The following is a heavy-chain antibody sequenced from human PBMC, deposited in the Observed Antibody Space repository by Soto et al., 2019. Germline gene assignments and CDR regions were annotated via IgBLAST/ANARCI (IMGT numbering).Heavy chain of an antibody. J-gene: IGHJ4*02. D-gene: IGHD3-22*01. Sequence: VGSLRLSCAASGFPFSDYYMSWIRQAPGEGLEWTSYISSSAYTIYADSVKGRFTISRDNAKNSLFLQMTSLRAEDTAVYYCARNFDSGGYYSDYWGQGTLVTVSS. CDR3: ARNFDSGGYYSDY. V-gene: IGHV3-11*06. CDR1: GFPFSDYY. CDR2: ISSSAYT.